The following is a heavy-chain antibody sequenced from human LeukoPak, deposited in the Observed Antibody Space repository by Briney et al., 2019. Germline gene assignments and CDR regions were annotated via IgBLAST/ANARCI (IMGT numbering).Heavy chain of an antibody. Sequence: GGSLRLSCAAPGFTFSSYSMNWVRQAPGKGLEWVSSITATSLYIFYADSVRGRFTISRDNAKNSLYLLMNTVRAEDTAVYYCVRESSSFTIFDYWGQGSLVTVSS. V-gene: IGHV3-21*01. D-gene: IGHD3-3*01. CDR2: ITATSLYI. J-gene: IGHJ4*02. CDR3: VRESSSFTIFDY. CDR1: GFTFSSYS.